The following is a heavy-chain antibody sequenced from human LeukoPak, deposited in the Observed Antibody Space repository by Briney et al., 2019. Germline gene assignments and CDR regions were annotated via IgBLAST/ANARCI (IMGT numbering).Heavy chain of an antibody. CDR3: AKDWSAAH. V-gene: IGHV3-23*01. CDR1: GFTFSNYA. Sequence: GGSLRLSCAASGFTFSNYAMTWVRQATGKGLEWVSAISVGGAKTHYADSVRGRFTISRDYSKKTLYLQMRSLRAEATAVYYCAKDWSAAHWGQGTLVTVSS. CDR2: ISVGGAKT. J-gene: IGHJ4*02. D-gene: IGHD2-15*01.